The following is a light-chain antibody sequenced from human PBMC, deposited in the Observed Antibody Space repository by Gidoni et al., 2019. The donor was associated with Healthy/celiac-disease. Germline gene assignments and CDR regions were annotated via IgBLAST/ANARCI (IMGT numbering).Light chain of an antibody. V-gene: IGKV3-20*01. CDR1: QSVSSSY. CDR3: QQYGSSPT. CDR2: GAS. J-gene: IGKJ1*01. Sequence: EIVLTQSPGTLSLSQGERATLSCRASQSVSSSYLAWYQQKPGQAPRLLIYGASSRATGIQDRFSGSGSGTDFTLTISRLEPEDFAVYYCQQYGSSPTFXXXTKVEIK.